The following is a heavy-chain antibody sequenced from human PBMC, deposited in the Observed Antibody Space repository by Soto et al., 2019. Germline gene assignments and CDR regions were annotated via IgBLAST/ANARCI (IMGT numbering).Heavy chain of an antibody. Sequence: QVQLVQSGAEVKNPGASVKVSCKASGYTFTRYSIGWARQAPGQGLEWMGWINTYNGNTNYAQNVQGRVTLNTDTSTSTAYVELRSLRSNDTAIYYCAMVDVYVTPSPQDVWGQGTTVSVSS. CDR1: GYTFTRYS. CDR3: AMVDVYVTPSPQDV. D-gene: IGHD3-16*01. V-gene: IGHV1-18*01. J-gene: IGHJ6*02. CDR2: INTYNGNT.